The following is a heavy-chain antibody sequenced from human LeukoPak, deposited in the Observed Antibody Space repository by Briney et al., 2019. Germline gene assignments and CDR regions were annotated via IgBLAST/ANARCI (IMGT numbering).Heavy chain of an antibody. J-gene: IGHJ4*02. CDR3: AKANWVSNADAVW. CDR1: GFTFSNYA. D-gene: IGHD1-1*01. V-gene: IGHV3-23*01. CDR2: LRGGGGT. Sequence: GGSLRLYCAASGFTFSNYAMSWVRQAPARGRVGVSSLRGGGGTFYADSVKGRFTLSRDDSRNTVYLQLNNLRVEDTAIYYCAKANWVSNADAVWWGQGNQVTVSS.